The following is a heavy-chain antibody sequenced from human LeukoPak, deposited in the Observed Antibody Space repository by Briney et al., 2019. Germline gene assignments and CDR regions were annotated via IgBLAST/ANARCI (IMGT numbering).Heavy chain of an antibody. CDR1: GYTLTELS. CDR3: ARDGGRYSTDY. D-gene: IGHD3-10*01. J-gene: IGHJ4*02. CDR2: IDLGGTNT. Sequence: GASVKVSCKVSGYTLTELSMHWVRQAPGKGLEWMGIIDLGGTNTRYAQKFQDRIILTRDTSTSTVYMDLGRLRSEDTAVYYCARDGGRYSTDYWGQGTLVAVSS. V-gene: IGHV1-46*01.